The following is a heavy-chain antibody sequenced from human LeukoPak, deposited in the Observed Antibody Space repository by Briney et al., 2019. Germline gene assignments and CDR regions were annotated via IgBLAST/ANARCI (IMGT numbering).Heavy chain of an antibody. V-gene: IGHV3-13*01. CDR3: ARGGIQVSGIDEIDY. D-gene: IGHD6-19*01. Sequence: PGGSLRLSCAASGFALRSYDMHWVRQVTGKGLEWVSAIGISGDTYYPGSVKGRFTISRENAKNSLYLQMSSLTAGDTAVYYCARGGIQVSGIDEIDYWGQGTLVTVSS. J-gene: IGHJ4*02. CDR1: GFALRSYD. CDR2: IGISGDT.